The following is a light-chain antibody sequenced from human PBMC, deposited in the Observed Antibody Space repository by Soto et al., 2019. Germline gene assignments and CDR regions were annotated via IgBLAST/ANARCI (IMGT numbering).Light chain of an antibody. CDR2: EDS. J-gene: IGLJ2*01. CDR1: SGSIASNY. Sequence: LTQPHSVSESPGKTVTNSCTRSSGSIASNYVQWYQQRPGSAPTPVIYEDSQRPSGVPDRFSGSIDSSSNSASLTISRLKTEDEADYYCQSFDINNVVFGGGTKVTVL. CDR3: QSFDINNVV. V-gene: IGLV6-57*04.